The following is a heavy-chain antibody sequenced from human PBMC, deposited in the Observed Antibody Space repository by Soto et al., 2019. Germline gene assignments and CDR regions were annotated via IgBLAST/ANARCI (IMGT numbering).Heavy chain of an antibody. J-gene: IGHJ6*02. D-gene: IGHD3-22*01. CDR2: IIPIFGTA. V-gene: IGHV1-69*06. CDR3: ASGYYDSSLYYYGMDV. CDR1: GGTFSSYA. Sequence: QVQLVQSGAEVKKPGSSVKVSCKASGGTFSSYAISWVRQAPGQGLEWMGGIIPIFGTANYAQKFQGRVTITAEKSTSTAYMELSSLRSEDTAVYYCASGYYDSSLYYYGMDVWGQGTTVTVSS.